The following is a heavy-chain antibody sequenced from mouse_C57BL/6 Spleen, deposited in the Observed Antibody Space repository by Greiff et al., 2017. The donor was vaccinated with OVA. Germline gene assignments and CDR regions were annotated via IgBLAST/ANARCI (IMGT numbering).Heavy chain of an antibody. CDR2: IDPSASHT. V-gene: IGHV1-50*01. D-gene: IGHD2-1*01. J-gene: IGHJ1*03. CDR1: GYTFTSYW. Sequence: QSCKASGYTFTSYWMQWVIHRPGQGLECIGEIDPSASHTNYYLKFKGKATLTVDTSSSKVYMQISSLTSDDSAVYDCARGAGNYWDFDGWGTGTTVTVSS. CDR3: ARGAGNYWDFDG.